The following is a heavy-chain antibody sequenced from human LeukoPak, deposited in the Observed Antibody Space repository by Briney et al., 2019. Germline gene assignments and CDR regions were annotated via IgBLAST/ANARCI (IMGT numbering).Heavy chain of an antibody. Sequence: GGSLRLSCGASGFTFSSYAMNWVRQAPGKGLEWVSSISSSSSYIYYADSVKGRFTISRDNAKNSLYLQMNSLRAEDTAVYYCARDRSATDVNDAFDIWGQGTMVTVSS. CDR1: GFTFSSYA. D-gene: IGHD1-26*01. CDR2: ISSSSSYI. V-gene: IGHV3-21*01. J-gene: IGHJ3*02. CDR3: ARDRSATDVNDAFDI.